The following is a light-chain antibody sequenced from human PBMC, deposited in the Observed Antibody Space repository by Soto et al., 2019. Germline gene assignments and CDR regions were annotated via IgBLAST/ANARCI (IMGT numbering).Light chain of an antibody. CDR2: GNS. CDR3: SSFTSASNTLEI. V-gene: IGLV1-40*01. Sequence: QSVLTQPPSVSGAPGQRVTISCTGSSSNIGAGYDVHWYQQLPGTAPKLLIYGNSNRPSGVSNRFSGSKSGNTASLSISGLQAEDEADYYCSSFTSASNTLEIFGTGTKVTVL. J-gene: IGLJ1*01. CDR1: SSNIGAGYD.